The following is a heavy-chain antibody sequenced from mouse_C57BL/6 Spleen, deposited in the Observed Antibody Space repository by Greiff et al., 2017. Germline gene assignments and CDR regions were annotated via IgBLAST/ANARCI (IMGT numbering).Heavy chain of an antibody. V-gene: IGHV1-7*01. CDR1: GYTFTSYW. D-gene: IGHD1-1*01. Sequence: QVQLQQSGAELAKPGASVKLSCKASGYTFTSYWMHWVKQRPGQGLEWIGYINPSRGYTKYNQKFQDKAALTADNSSSTAYMQLSSLTYDDSAVDYCARACYGSSYIDYWGQGTTLTVSS. CDR3: ARACYGSSYIDY. CDR2: INPSRGYT. J-gene: IGHJ2*01.